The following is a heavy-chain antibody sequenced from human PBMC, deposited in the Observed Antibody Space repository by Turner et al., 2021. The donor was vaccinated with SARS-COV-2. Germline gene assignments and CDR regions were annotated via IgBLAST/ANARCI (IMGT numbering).Heavy chain of an antibody. CDR1: GGSISSSYYY. Sequence: QLQLQESGPGLVKPSETLSLSCTVSGGSISSSYYYWGWIRQPPGKGLEWIGSIYYSGSTYYNPSLKSRVTISVDTSKNQFSLKLNSVTAADTAVYYCARGTYYYDSSTYSGTNWFDPWGQGTLVTVSS. D-gene: IGHD3-22*01. CDR2: IYYSGST. V-gene: IGHV4-39*01. J-gene: IGHJ5*02. CDR3: ARGTYYYDSSTYSGTNWFDP.